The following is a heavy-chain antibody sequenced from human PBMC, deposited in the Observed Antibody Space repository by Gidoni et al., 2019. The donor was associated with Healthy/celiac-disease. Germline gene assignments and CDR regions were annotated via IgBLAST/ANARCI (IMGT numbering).Heavy chain of an antibody. V-gene: IGHV4-34*01. D-gene: IGHD2-2*01. Sequence: QVQLQQWGAGLLKPSETLSLTCAVYGGSFSGYYWSWIRQPPGKGLEWIGEINHSGSTNYNPSLKSRVTISVDTSKNQFSLKLSSVTAADTAVYYCAREYCSSTSCYVDYFDYWGQGTLVTVSS. CDR2: INHSGST. CDR3: AREYCSSTSCYVDYFDY. CDR1: GGSFSGYY. J-gene: IGHJ4*02.